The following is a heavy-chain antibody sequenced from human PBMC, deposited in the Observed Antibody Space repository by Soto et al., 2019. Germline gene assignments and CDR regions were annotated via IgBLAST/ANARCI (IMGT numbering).Heavy chain of an antibody. CDR3: AKDGFSGSGKYYFDY. Sequence: EVQLLESGGGLVQPGGSLRLSCAASGFTFSNYAMNWVRQAPGKGLEWVSVISASGGSTYYADSVKGRFTISRDNSKNTLYLHMNSLTAEDTAVYYCAKDGFSGSGKYYFDYWGQGTLVTVSS. V-gene: IGHV3-23*01. D-gene: IGHD3-10*01. CDR2: ISASGGST. CDR1: GFTFSNYA. J-gene: IGHJ4*02.